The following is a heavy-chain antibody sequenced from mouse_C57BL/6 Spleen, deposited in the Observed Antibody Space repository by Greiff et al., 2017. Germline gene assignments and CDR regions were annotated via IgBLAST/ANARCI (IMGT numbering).Heavy chain of an antibody. CDR3: ARYGSNYDAMDY. CDR1: GYTFTSYW. J-gene: IGHJ4*01. Sequence: QVQLQQPGAELVKPGASVKMSCKASGYTFTSYWITWVKQRPGQGLEWIGDIYPGSGSTNYNEKFKSKATLTVDTSSSTAYMQLSSLTSEDSAVXYCARYGSNYDAMDYWGQGTSVTVSS. D-gene: IGHD1-1*01. CDR2: IYPGSGST. V-gene: IGHV1-55*01.